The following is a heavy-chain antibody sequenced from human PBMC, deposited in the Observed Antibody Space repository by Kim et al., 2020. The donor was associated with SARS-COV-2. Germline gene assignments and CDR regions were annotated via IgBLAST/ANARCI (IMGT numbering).Heavy chain of an antibody. V-gene: IGHV4-34*01. CDR1: GGSFSGYY. D-gene: IGHD4-17*01. CDR3: ARARADYGGKKPEKYYFDY. J-gene: IGHJ4*02. CDR2: INHSGST. Sequence: SETLSLTCAVYGGSFSGYYWSWIRQPPGKGLEWIGEINHSGSTNYNPSLKSRVTISVDTSKIQFSLKLSSVTAADTAVYYCARARADYGGKKPEKYYFDYWGQGTLVTVSS.